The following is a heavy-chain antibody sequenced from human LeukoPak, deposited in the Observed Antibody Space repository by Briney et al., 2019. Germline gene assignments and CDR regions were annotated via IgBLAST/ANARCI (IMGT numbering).Heavy chain of an antibody. V-gene: IGHV1-18*01. CDR3: ARGYSSTPWFYYYMDV. Sequence: EASVKVSCKASGYTFTSYGISWVRQAPGQGLEWMGWISAYNGNTNYAQKLQGRVTMTTDTSTSTAYMELRSLRSDDTAVYYCARGYSSTPWFYYYMDVWGKGTTVTVSS. J-gene: IGHJ6*03. CDR1: GYTFTSYG. CDR2: ISAYNGNT. D-gene: IGHD6-13*01.